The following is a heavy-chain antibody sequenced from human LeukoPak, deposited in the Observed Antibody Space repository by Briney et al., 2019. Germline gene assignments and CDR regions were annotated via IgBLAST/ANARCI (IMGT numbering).Heavy chain of an antibody. Sequence: GGSLRLSCAASGFTFSSYAMSWVRQAPGKGLEWVSAISGSGGSTYYADSVKGRFTISRDDSKNTLYLQMNSLRAEDTAIYCANPPTVTSFHYWGQGTLVTVSS. CDR1: GFTFSSYA. V-gene: IGHV3-23*01. J-gene: IGHJ4*02. CDR3: ANPPTVTSFHY. CDR2: ISGSGGST. D-gene: IGHD4-11*01.